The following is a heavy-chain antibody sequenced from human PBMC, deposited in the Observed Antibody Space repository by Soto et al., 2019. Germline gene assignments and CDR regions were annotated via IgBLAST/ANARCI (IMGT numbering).Heavy chain of an antibody. D-gene: IGHD2-15*01. CDR2: INPSGGST. V-gene: IGHV1-46*01. Sequence: QVQLVQSGAEVKKPGASVKVSCKASGYTFTSYYMHWVRQAPGQGLEWMGIINPSGGSTSYAQKFQGRVTMTRDTSTSTVYMELSSLRSEDTAVYYCARAYCTGGSCHYYYYDMDVWGQGTTVTVSS. CDR1: GYTFTSYY. CDR3: ARAYCTGGSCHYYYYDMDV. J-gene: IGHJ6*02.